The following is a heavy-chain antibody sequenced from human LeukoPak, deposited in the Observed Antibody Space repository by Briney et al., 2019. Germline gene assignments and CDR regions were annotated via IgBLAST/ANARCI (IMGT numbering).Heavy chain of an antibody. CDR3: ARGGYSSSWIDY. Sequence: SETLSLTCTVSGGSISSSNYYWSWIRQPPGKGLEWIGYIYYSGSTYYNPSLKSRVTMSVDTSKNQFSLKLSSVTAVDTAVYYCARGGYSSSWIDYWGQGTLVTVSS. CDR1: GGSISSSNYY. CDR2: IYYSGST. J-gene: IGHJ4*02. D-gene: IGHD6-13*01. V-gene: IGHV4-61*05.